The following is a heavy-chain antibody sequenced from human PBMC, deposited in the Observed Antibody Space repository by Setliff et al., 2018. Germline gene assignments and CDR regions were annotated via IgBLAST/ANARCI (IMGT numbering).Heavy chain of an antibody. CDR1: GATFSSYG. CDR2: TIPMFGTT. V-gene: IGHV1-69*05. D-gene: IGHD3-22*01. CDR3: VREGVDSRSSTDYRYYMDV. Sequence: ASVKVSCKASGATFSSYGTSWVRQAPGQGLEWMGGTIPMFGTTDYAQKFRGRVTIITDESTSTAFMQLSSLRSEDTAVYYCVREGVDSRSSTDYRYYMDVWGKGTTVTVSS. J-gene: IGHJ6*03.